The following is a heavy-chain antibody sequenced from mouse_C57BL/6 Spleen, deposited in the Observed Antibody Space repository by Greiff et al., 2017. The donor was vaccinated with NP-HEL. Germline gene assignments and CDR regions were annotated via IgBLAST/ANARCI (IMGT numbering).Heavy chain of an antibody. D-gene: IGHD1-1*01. V-gene: IGHV1-82*01. J-gene: IGHJ3*01. Sequence: VQLVESGPELVKPGASVKISCKASGYAFSSSWMNWVKQRPGKGLEWIGRIYPGDGDTNYNGKFKGKATLTADKSSSTAYMQLSSLTSEDSAVYFCARLEITTVSGGWFAYWGQGTLVTVSA. CDR1: GYAFSSSW. CDR2: IYPGDGDT. CDR3: ARLEITTVSGGWFAY.